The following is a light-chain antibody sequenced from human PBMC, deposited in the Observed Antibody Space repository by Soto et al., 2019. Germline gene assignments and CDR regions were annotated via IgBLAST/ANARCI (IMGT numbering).Light chain of an antibody. CDR1: QSISSS. V-gene: IGKV1-39*01. Sequence: DIQMTQSPSSLSASVGETITITCRASQSISSSLNWFQHSPGQPPKLLLFAASNLHAGVPPRFSGSGSGTSFSLTIRSLQPEDFATYYCQQSFNLPRTFSPGTKVDIK. CDR3: QQSFNLPRT. J-gene: IGKJ1*01. CDR2: AAS.